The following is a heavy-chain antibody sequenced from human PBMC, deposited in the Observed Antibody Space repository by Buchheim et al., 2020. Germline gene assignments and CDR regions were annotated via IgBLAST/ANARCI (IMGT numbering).Heavy chain of an antibody. J-gene: IGHJ5*02. D-gene: IGHD3-10*01. Sequence: QVQLVESGGGLVKPGGSLRLSCAASGFTFSDYYMSWIRQAPGKGLEWVSYISSSGSTIYYADSVKGRFTISRYNAKNPLYLQMNSLRAEDTAVYYCARRVKGGYYYGSGTHLINNWFDPWGQGTL. CDR3: ARRVKGGYYYGSGTHLINNWFDP. CDR1: GFTFSDYY. V-gene: IGHV3-11*01. CDR2: ISSSGSTI.